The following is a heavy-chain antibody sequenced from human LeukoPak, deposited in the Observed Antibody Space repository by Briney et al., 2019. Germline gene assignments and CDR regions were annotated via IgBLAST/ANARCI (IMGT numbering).Heavy chain of an antibody. CDR3: ARAMVRGVIAYFDY. CDR1: GYSISSDYY. Sequence: SETLSLTCTVSGYSISSDYYWGWIRQPPGKGLEWIGSIHYSGYTYYNPSLKSRVTKSVDMSKNQFSLKLSSVTAADTAVYYCARAMVRGVIAYFDYWGQGTLVTVSS. D-gene: IGHD3-10*01. CDR2: IHYSGYT. V-gene: IGHV4-38-2*02. J-gene: IGHJ4*02.